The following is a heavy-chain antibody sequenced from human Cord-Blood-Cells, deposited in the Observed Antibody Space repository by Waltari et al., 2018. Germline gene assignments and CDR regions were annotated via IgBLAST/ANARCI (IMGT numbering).Heavy chain of an antibody. D-gene: IGHD3-10*01. CDR3: ARSRDFDL. V-gene: IGHV3-13*01. CDR1: GFTFSCYD. CDR2: MGTAGDT. Sequence: EVQLVESGGGLVQPGGSLRLSCAASGFTFSCYDMHGVRQATGKGLEGVSAMGTAGDTYYPGSVKGRFTISRENAKNSLYLQMNSLRAGDTAVYYCARSRDFDLWGRGTLVTVSS. J-gene: IGHJ2*01.